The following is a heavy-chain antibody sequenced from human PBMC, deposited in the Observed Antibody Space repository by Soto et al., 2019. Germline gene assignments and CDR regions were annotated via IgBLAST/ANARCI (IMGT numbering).Heavy chain of an antibody. Sequence: QVQLQQWGAGLLKPSETLSLTCAVSGGSFSGYYWTWIRQPPGTGLEWIGEINHSGSTNYNPSLKSRVTISVDTSKNQFSLKLTSVTAAKTAVYYCARDKITGLFDYWGQGTLVTVSS. CDR3: ARDKITGLFDY. D-gene: IGHD2-8*02. CDR1: GGSFSGYY. J-gene: IGHJ4*02. V-gene: IGHV4-34*01. CDR2: INHSGST.